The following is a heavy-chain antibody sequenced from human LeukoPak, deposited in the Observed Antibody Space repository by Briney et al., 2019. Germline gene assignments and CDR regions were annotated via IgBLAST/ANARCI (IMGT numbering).Heavy chain of an antibody. D-gene: IGHD1-26*01. CDR1: GGSISSGGYY. CDR2: IYYSGST. V-gene: IGHV4-31*03. J-gene: IGHJ4*02. CDR3: ASCALSGSYSFDY. Sequence: SQTLSLTCTVSGGSISSGGYYWSWIRQHPGKGLEWIGYIYYSGSTYYNPSLKSRVTISVDTSKNQFSLKLSSVTAADTAVYYCASCALSGSYSFDYWGQGTPVTVSS.